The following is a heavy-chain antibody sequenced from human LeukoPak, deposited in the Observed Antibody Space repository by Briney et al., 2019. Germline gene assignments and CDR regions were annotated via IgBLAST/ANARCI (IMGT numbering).Heavy chain of an antibody. V-gene: IGHV4-39*01. CDR2: IYYSKNT. J-gene: IGHJ4*02. Sequence: PSETLSLTCTVSGGSISSSSAYWGWIRQPPGKGLEWIGSIYYSKNTYYNPSLKSRVTISADTSKNQFSLTLGSVGATDTAVYYCVSPRGFCYGYFDYWGQGTLVTVSS. CDR3: VSPRGFCYGYFDY. D-gene: IGHD5-18*01. CDR1: GGSISSSSAY.